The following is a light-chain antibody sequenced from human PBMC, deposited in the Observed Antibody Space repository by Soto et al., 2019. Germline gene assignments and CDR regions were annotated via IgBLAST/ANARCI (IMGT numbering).Light chain of an antibody. CDR2: GAS. V-gene: IGKV3-15*01. CDR3: QQYNDWPRT. Sequence: EIVMTQSPATLSVSPGERATLSCRASQSVSINLAWFQQRPGQAPRLIIHGASTRATGIPARFSGSGSGTEFTLTISSLQSEDLAVYYCQQYNDWPRTLGQGTKVDSK. J-gene: IGKJ1*01. CDR1: QSVSIN.